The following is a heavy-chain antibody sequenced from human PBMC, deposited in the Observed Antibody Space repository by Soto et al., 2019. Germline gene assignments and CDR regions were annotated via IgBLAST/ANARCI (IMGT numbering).Heavy chain of an antibody. CDR3: AKVADYGYYDSSGTLFLDY. CDR1: GFTFSSYA. Sequence: PGGSLRLSCAASGFTFSSYAMSWVRQAPGKGLEWVSAISGSGGSTYYADSVKGRFTISRDNSKNTLYLQMNSLRAEDTAVYYCAKVADYGYYDSSGTLFLDYWGQGTLVTVSS. D-gene: IGHD3-22*01. J-gene: IGHJ4*02. CDR2: ISGSGGST. V-gene: IGHV3-23*01.